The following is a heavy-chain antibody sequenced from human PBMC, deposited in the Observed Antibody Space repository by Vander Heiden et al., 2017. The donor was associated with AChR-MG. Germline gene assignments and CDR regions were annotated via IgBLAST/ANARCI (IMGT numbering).Heavy chain of an antibody. D-gene: IGHD3-22*01. J-gene: IGHJ4*02. CDR3: ASHHYDSSGGIDY. CDR1: GFTFSRYW. CDR2: INQDGSEK. Sequence: EVQLVESGGGLVQPGGSLRLSCAASGFTFSRYWVGWVRQAPGKGLEWLANINQDGSEKYYVDSVKGRFTISRDNAKNSLYLQMNSLRAEDTAVYYCASHHYDSSGGIDYWGQGTLVTVSS. V-gene: IGHV3-7*01.